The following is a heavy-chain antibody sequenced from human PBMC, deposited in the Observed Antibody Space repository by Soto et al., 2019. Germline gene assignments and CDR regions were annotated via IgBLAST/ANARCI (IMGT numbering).Heavy chain of an antibody. CDR3: ARARHLDV. D-gene: IGHD2-8*01. CDR1: GFTCSSCW. CDR2: IKQDGSEK. J-gene: IGHJ6*04. Sequence: GGSLRLSCAASGFTCSSCWMSWVRQAPGKGLEWVANIKQDGSEKYYVDSVKGRFTISRDNAKNSLYLQMNSLRAEDTAVYYCARARHLDVWGKGTTVTVSS. V-gene: IGHV3-7*01.